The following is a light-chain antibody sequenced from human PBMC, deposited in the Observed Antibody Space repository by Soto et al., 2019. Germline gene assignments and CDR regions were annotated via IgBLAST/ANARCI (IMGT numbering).Light chain of an antibody. CDR2: WAF. CDR1: QSILYSSNNKSY. V-gene: IGKV4-1*01. CDR3: QQYYNTPLT. J-gene: IGKJ4*01. Sequence: DIVMTQSPDSLAVSLGERATINCKASQSILYSSNNKSYLAWYQQKPGQPPKLLIYWAFTRESGVPDRFSGSGSGTDFTLTICSLQAEDVAVYYCQQYYNTPLTFGGGTKVQIK.